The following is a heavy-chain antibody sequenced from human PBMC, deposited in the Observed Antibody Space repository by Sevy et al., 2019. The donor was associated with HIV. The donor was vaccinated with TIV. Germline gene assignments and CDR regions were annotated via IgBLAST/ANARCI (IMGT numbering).Heavy chain of an antibody. D-gene: IGHD3-22*01. V-gene: IGHV3-23*01. CDR3: AKEWKFTMVVVGTCGDY. Sequence: GGSLRLSCAASGFTFSSHAMSWVRQAPGKGLEWVSAISGSGGSTYYADSVKGRFTISSGNSKNTLYLQMNSLRAEDTAVYDCAKEWKFTMVVVGTCGDYWGQGTLVTVSS. J-gene: IGHJ4*02. CDR2: ISGSGGST. CDR1: GFTFSSHA.